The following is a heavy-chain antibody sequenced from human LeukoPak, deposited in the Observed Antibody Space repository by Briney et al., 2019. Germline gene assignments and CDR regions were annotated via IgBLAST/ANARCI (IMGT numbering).Heavy chain of an antibody. Sequence: GGSLRLSCAASGFTFSIDWMSWVRQAPGKGLEWVANITHDGSEKYYVDSVKGGFTISRDNAKNTLYLQMNSLTAEDTAVYYCARESLNYYDSSGYYPDYWGQGTLVTVSS. CDR3: ARESLNYYDSSGYYPDY. V-gene: IGHV3-7*01. D-gene: IGHD3-22*01. CDR1: GFTFSIDW. CDR2: ITHDGSEK. J-gene: IGHJ4*02.